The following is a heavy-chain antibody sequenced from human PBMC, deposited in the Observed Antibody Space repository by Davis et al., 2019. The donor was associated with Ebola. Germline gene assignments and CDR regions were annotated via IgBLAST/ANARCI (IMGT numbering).Heavy chain of an antibody. CDR2: IIPIFGTA. CDR3: ARVLGYSSAHYGMDV. CDR1: GGTFSSYA. Sequence: AASVKVSCKASGGTFSSYAISWVRQAPGQGLEWMGRIIPIFGTANYAQKFQGRVTITADKSTSTAYMELSSLRSEDTAVYYCARVLGYSSAHYGMDVWGQGPRSPSP. J-gene: IGHJ6*02. V-gene: IGHV1-69*06. D-gene: IGHD3-22*01.